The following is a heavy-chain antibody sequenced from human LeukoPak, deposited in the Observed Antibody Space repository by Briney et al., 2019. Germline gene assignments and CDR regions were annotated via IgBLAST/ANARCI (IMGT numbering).Heavy chain of an antibody. D-gene: IGHD2-2*02. CDR3: ARGWGDCTTVSCYTGGDVFDM. CDR1: GFTFRSYW. V-gene: IGHV3-7*01. CDR2: IKQDGSEK. J-gene: IGHJ3*02. Sequence: PGGSLRLSCVASGFTFRSYWMSWVRQAPGKGLEWVANIKQDGSEKYYVDSVKGRFTISRDNTKNSLFLQMNSLRAEDTAVYYCARGWGDCTTVSCYTGGDVFDMWGPGTMVTVSS.